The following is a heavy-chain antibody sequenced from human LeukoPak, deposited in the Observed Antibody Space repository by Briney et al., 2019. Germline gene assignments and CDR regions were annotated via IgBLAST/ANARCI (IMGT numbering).Heavy chain of an antibody. CDR3: ARTVRLYGDYALVWYFDL. CDR2: IDWDDDK. V-gene: IGHV2-70*11. CDR1: GFSLSTSGMC. Sequence: SGPALVKPTQTLTLTCTFSGFSLSTSGMCVSWIRQPPGKALEWLARIDWDDDKYYSTSLKTRLTISKDTSKNQVVLTMTNMDPVDTATYYCARTVRLYGDYALVWYFDLWGRGTLVTVSS. D-gene: IGHD4-17*01. J-gene: IGHJ2*01.